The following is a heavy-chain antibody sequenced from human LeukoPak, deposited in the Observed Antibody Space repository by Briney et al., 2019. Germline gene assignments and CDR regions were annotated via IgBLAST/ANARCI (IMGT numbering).Heavy chain of an antibody. V-gene: IGHV4-59*01. Sequence: SETLSLTCTVSGGSISSYHWSWIRQPPGKGLEWIGYIYYSGSTNYNPSLKSRVTISVDTSKNQFSLKLSSVTAADTAVYYCARETYGGNSNYYYMDVWGKGTTVTVSS. CDR2: IYYSGST. J-gene: IGHJ6*03. CDR3: ARETYGGNSNYYYMDV. CDR1: GGSISSYH. D-gene: IGHD4-23*01.